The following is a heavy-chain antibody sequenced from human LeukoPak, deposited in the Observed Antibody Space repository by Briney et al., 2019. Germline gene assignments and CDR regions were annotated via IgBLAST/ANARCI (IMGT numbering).Heavy chain of an antibody. Sequence: KPSETLSLTCTVSSGSISTSNYYWGWVRQPPGKALEWIGNIFYSGSTYYSPSLKSRVTISLDTSRNQLSLKLNSVTAAEMAVYYCAKSNGYGLIDIGGQGTMVAVSS. CDR1: SGSISTSNYY. CDR3: AKSNGYGLIDI. V-gene: IGHV4-39*07. D-gene: IGHD3-22*01. CDR2: IFYSGST. J-gene: IGHJ3*02.